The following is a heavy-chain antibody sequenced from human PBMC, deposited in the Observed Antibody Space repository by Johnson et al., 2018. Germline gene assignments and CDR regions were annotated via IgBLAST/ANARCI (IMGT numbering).Heavy chain of an antibody. D-gene: IGHD3-22*01. J-gene: IGHJ3*02. CDR1: GFTFSDYW. CDR2: INGDGSVT. Sequence: VQLQESGGGLVQPGGSLRLSCAASGFTFSDYWMLWVRQGPGNELFWVSRINGDGSVTTYGDSVNGRFTLSRDNAKNTLCLQMNSLREEDTAVYYCEGTSITMIVVVADAFDSWGQGTMVTVSS. V-gene: IGHV3-74*03. CDR3: EGTSITMIVVVADAFDS.